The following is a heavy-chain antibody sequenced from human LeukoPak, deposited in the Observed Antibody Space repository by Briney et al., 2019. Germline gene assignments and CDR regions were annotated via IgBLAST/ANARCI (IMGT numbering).Heavy chain of an antibody. CDR3: ARGYGDYNFDY. CDR1: GGSFSGYY. CDR2: INHSGST. Sequence: SETLSLTCAVSGGSFSGYYWSWIRQPPGKGLEWIGEINHSGSTNYNPSLKSRVTISVDTSKNQFSLKLSSVTAADTAVYYCARGYGDYNFDYWGQGTLVTVSS. D-gene: IGHD4-17*01. J-gene: IGHJ4*02. V-gene: IGHV4-34*01.